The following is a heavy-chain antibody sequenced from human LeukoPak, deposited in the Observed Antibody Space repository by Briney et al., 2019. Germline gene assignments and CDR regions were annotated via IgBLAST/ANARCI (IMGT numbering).Heavy chain of an antibody. D-gene: IGHD3-16*02. CDR1: GFTFDDYA. J-gene: IGHJ4*02. CDR3: AKGLKLRLGELSDEDYFDY. CDR2: ISWNSGSI. Sequence: GGSLRLSCAASGFTFDDYAMHWVRQAPGKGLEWVSGISWNSGSIGYADSVKGRFTISKDNAKNSLYLQMNSLRAEDTALYYCAKGLKLRLGELSDEDYFDYWGQGTLVTVSS. V-gene: IGHV3-9*01.